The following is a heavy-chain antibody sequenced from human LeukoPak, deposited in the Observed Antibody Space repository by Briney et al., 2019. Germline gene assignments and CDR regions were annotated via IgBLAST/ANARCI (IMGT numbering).Heavy chain of an antibody. CDR2: MNPNSGNT. CDR1: GYTFTSYD. V-gene: IGHV1-8*01. Sequence: GASVKVSCKASGYTFTSYDINWVRQATGQGLEWMGWMNPNSGNTGYAQKFQGRVTMTEDTSTDTAYMELSSLRSEDTAVYYCATLRGAYCGGDCYFFDYWGQGTLVTVSS. J-gene: IGHJ4*02. CDR3: ATLRGAYCGGDCYFFDY. D-gene: IGHD2-21*01.